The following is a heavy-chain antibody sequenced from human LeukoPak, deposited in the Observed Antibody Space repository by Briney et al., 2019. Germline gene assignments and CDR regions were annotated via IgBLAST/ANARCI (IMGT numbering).Heavy chain of an antibody. V-gene: IGHV1-18*01. CDR1: GYTFTSYG. J-gene: IGHJ4*02. Sequence: GASVKVSYKASGYTFTSYGISWVRQAPGQGLEWMGWISAYNGNTNYAQKLQGRVTMTTDTSTSTAYMELRSLRSDDTAVYYCARDTTRLYDSSGVSTLYYFDYWGQGTLVTVSS. CDR3: ARDTTRLYDSSGVSTLYYFDY. CDR2: ISAYNGNT. D-gene: IGHD3-22*01.